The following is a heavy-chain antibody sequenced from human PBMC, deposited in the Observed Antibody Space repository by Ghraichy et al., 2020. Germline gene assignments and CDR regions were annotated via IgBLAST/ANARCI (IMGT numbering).Heavy chain of an antibody. V-gene: IGHV3-23*01. CDR2: ISSGGTT. J-gene: IGHJ4*02. CDR3: AKLVGGGISVAVYFDY. D-gene: IGHD6-19*01. CDR1: GFTFSSCA. Sequence: GALRLSCAASGFTFSSCAMSWVRQAPGKGLEWVSAISSGGTTYYADSVKGRFTISRDNSKNTVYLQMNSLRAEDTATYYCAKLVGGGISVAVYFDYWGQGTLVTVSS.